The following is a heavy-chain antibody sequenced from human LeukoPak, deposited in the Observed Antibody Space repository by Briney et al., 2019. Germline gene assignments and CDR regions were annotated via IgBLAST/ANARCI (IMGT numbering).Heavy chain of an antibody. J-gene: IGHJ3*02. D-gene: IGHD6-13*01. CDR1: GYTFTGYY. CDR2: INPNSGGT. CDR3: ARAAAGTRSAFDI. V-gene: IGHV1-2*06. Sequence: GASVKVSCRASGYTFTGYYMHWVRQAPGQGLEWMGRINPNSGGTNYAQKFQGRVTMTRDTSISTAYMELSRLRSDDTAVYYCARAAAGTRSAFDIWGQGTMVTVSS.